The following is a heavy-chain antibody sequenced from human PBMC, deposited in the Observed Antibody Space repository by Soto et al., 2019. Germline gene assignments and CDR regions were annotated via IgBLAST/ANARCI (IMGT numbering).Heavy chain of an antibody. CDR3: ARDRRGGYSYGSPYYYYGMDV. CDR2: IYHSGST. V-gene: IGHV4-30-2*01. CDR1: GGSISSGGYS. Sequence: SETLSLTCAVSGGSISSGGYSWSWIRQPPGKGLEWIGYIYHSGSTYYNPSLKSRVTISVDRSKNQFSLKLSSVTAADTAVYYCARDRRGGYSYGSPYYYYGMDVWGQGTTVTVSS. D-gene: IGHD5-18*01. J-gene: IGHJ6*02.